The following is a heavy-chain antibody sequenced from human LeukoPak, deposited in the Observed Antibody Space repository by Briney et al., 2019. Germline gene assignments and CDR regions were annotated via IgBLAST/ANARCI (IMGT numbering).Heavy chain of an antibody. Sequence: VGSLRLSCAASGFTFSTYWMSWVRQAPGKGLEWVANIKQDGSEKYYVDSVKGRFSISRDNAKNSLYLQMNSLRAEDTAVYYCARECLISSSSDYWGHGTLVTVSS. CDR1: GFTFSTYW. J-gene: IGHJ4*01. CDR2: IKQDGSEK. CDR3: ARECLISSSSDY. D-gene: IGHD6-6*01. V-gene: IGHV3-7*01.